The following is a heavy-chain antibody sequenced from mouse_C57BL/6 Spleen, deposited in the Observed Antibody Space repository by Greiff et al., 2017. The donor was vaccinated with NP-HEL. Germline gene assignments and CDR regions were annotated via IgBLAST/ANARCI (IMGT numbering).Heavy chain of an antibody. J-gene: IGHJ2*01. CDR1: GYTFTSYW. CDR3: ASRREGGYFDY. D-gene: IGHD3-2*02. CDR2: IDPSDGYT. Sequence: QVQLQQPGAELVKPGASVKLSCKASGYTFTSYWMQWVKQRPGQGLEWIGEIDPSDGYTNYNEKFKGKATLTADNSSSTAYMQLSSLTSEDTAVYYCASRREGGYFDYWGQGTTLTVSS. V-gene: IGHV1-50*01.